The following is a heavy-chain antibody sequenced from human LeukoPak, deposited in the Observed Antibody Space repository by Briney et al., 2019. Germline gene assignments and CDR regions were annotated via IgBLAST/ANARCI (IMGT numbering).Heavy chain of an antibody. D-gene: IGHD4-17*01. Sequence: GGSLRLSCAASGFTFSDYYMSWIRQAPGKGLEWVSYISSSTSTKYYADSVKGRFTISRDNAKNSLFLQMNSLRAEDTAVYYCARVMKDYGDYAYYYYYMDVWGKGTTVTISS. V-gene: IGHV3-11*01. J-gene: IGHJ6*03. CDR1: GFTFSDYY. CDR3: ARVMKDYGDYAYYYYYMDV. CDR2: ISSSTSTK.